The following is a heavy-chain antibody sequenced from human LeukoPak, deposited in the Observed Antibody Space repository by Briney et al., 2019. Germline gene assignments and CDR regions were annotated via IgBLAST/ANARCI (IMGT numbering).Heavy chain of an antibody. Sequence: ASVKVSCKASGFTFTVYYIHWVRQAPGQGLEWMGSIHPKSGGTKYAQKFQGRVTVTRDTSISATYMELSRLTSDDTAVYYCARDPPAAGSTEFDFWGQGTLVTVSS. CDR2: IHPKSGGT. V-gene: IGHV1-2*02. D-gene: IGHD6-13*01. CDR3: ARDPPAAGSTEFDF. CDR1: GFTFTVYY. J-gene: IGHJ4*02.